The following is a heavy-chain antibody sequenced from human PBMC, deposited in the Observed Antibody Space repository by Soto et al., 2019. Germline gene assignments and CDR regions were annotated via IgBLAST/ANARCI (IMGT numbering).Heavy chain of an antibody. CDR2: IKQDGSEK. D-gene: IGHD6-19*01. V-gene: IGHV3-7*01. Sequence: EVQLVESGGGLVQPGGSLRLSCAASGFTFSSYWMSWVRQAPGKGLEWVANIKQDGSEKYYVDSVKGRFTISRDNAKNSRYRQMNSLRAEDTAVYYCARARSSGWYVGAFDIWGQGTMVTDSS. J-gene: IGHJ3*02. CDR1: GFTFSSYW. CDR3: ARARSSGWYVGAFDI.